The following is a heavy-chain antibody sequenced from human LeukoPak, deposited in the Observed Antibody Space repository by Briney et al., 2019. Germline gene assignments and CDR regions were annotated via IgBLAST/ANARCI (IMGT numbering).Heavy chain of an antibody. CDR3: ARGYSSGWYDY. Sequence: ASVKVSCKASGGTFSSYAISWVRQAPGQGLEWMGRTIPILGIANYAQKFQGRVTITADKSTSTAYMELSSLRSEDTAVYYCARGYSSGWYDYWGQGTPVTVSS. D-gene: IGHD6-19*01. V-gene: IGHV1-69*04. J-gene: IGHJ4*02. CDR1: GGTFSSYA. CDR2: TIPILGIA.